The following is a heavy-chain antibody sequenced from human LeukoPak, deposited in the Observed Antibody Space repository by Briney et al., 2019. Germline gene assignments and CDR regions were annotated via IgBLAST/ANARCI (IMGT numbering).Heavy chain of an antibody. Sequence: SETLSLTCAVYGGSFSGYYWSWIRQPPGKGLEWIGEINHSGSTNYNPSLKSRVTISVDTSKNQFSLKLSSVTAADTAVYYCAREGYCNSTSCYVNWFDPWGQGTLVTVSS. V-gene: IGHV4-34*01. CDR2: INHSGST. J-gene: IGHJ5*02. CDR3: AREGYCNSTSCYVNWFDP. D-gene: IGHD2-2*01. CDR1: GGSFSGYY.